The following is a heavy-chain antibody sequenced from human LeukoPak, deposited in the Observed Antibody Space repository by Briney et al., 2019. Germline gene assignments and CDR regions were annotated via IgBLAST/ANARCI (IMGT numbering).Heavy chain of an antibody. CDR2: ISYDGSKK. CDR1: GFTFSSYG. D-gene: IGHD3-3*01. CDR3: AKDLLENYDFFNWFDP. V-gene: IGHV3-30*18. J-gene: IGHJ5*02. Sequence: PGGSLRLSCAASGFTFSSYGMHWVRQAPGKGLEWVAVISYDGSKKYYGDSVKGRFTISRDNSMNTLYLQMNSLRAEDTAVYYCAKDLLENYDFFNWFDPWGQGTLVTVSS.